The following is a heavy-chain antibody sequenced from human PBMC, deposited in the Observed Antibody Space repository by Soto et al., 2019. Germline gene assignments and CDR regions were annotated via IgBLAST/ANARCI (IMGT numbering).Heavy chain of an antibody. D-gene: IGHD5-18*01. CDR3: ARDSGYNYGYFRWFDP. Sequence: ASVKVSCKASGYTFANYGIHWVRQAPGQRLEWMGWINAGNGGTKYSENFQGRVTITRDTSASTVYLGLSSLSSEDTASYYCARDSGYNYGYFRWFDPWGQGTLVTVSS. V-gene: IGHV1-3*01. J-gene: IGHJ5*02. CDR1: GYTFANYG. CDR2: INAGNGGT.